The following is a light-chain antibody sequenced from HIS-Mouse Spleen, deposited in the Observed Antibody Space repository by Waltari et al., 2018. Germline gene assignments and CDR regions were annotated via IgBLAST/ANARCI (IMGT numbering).Light chain of an antibody. CDR2: EGS. J-gene: IGLJ2*01. Sequence: QSALTQPASVSGSPGQSITISCTGTSSDVGSYNLVSWYQQNPGKAPKLMIYEGSKRPSGGSNRVSGSKSGNTASLTISGLQAEDEADYYCCSYAGSSTLVFGGGTKLTVL. CDR3: CSYAGSSTLV. CDR1: SSDVGSYNL. V-gene: IGLV2-23*01.